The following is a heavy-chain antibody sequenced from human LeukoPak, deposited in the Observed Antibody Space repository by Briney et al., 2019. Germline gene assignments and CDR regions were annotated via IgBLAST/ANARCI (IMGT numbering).Heavy chain of an antibody. CDR3: ARAQDSSSSTPFDY. Sequence: WVRQXPXQXGEWMGIINPSGGSTSYAQKFQGRVTMTRDTSTSTVYMELSSLRSEDTAVYYCARAQDSSSSTPFDYWGQGTLVTVSS. D-gene: IGHD6-6*01. CDR2: INPSGGST. V-gene: IGHV1-46*01. J-gene: IGHJ4*02.